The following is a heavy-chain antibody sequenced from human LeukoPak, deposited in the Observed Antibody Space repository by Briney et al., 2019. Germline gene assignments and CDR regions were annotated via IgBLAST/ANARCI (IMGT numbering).Heavy chain of an antibody. CDR2: ISAYKGNT. V-gene: IGHV1-18*01. Sequence: ASVKVSCKASGYTFTSYGISWVRQAPGQGLEWMGWISAYKGNTNYAQKLQGRVTMTTDTSTSTAYMELRSLRSDDTAVYYCARDGGYDYVWGSYRYEDYWGQGTLVTVSS. CDR1: GYTFTSYG. CDR3: ARDGGYDYVWGSYRYEDY. J-gene: IGHJ4*02. D-gene: IGHD3-16*02.